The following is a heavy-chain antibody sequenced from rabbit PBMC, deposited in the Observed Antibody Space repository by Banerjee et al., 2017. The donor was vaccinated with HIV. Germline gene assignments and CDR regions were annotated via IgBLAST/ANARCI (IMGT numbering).Heavy chain of an antibody. CDR2: IDPVFSST. Sequence: QSLEESGGDLVKPGASLTLTCTASGFSFSSTHYMCWVRQAPGKGLEWIGYIDPVFSSTYYARWVNGRFTISSHNAQNTLYLQLNSLTAADTATYFCVRGDDDYPTYFNLWGQGTLVTVS. CDR3: VRGDDDYPTYFNL. CDR1: GFSFSSTHY. J-gene: IGHJ4*01. V-gene: IGHV1S40*01. D-gene: IGHD2-1*01.